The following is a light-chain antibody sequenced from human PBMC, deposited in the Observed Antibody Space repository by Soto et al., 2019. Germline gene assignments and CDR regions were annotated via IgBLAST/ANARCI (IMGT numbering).Light chain of an antibody. V-gene: IGLV1-40*01. CDR1: RSNLGAGYD. J-gene: IGLJ3*02. Sequence: QSVLTQPPSVSGAPGQRVTISCTGSRSNLGAGYDVPWYQQLPGTDPKIIIYGNINRPSGVPHRFSGSKSGTSASLAITGLQADEEADYYCQSFYSALAGWVFGGGTKLTVL. CDR2: GNI. CDR3: QSFYSALAGWV.